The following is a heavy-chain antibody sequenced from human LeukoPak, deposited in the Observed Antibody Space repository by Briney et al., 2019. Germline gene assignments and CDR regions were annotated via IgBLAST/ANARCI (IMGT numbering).Heavy chain of an antibody. Sequence: SVKVSCKASGGTFSSYAFSWMRQAPGQGLEWMGRIIPIYGPVDYAQRFQGRVTITTDESTNTVYMELSSLRYEDTAVYYCAREPLGCGGDCHFDYWGQGTLVTVSS. J-gene: IGHJ4*02. V-gene: IGHV1-69*05. D-gene: IGHD2-21*02. CDR2: IIPIYGPV. CDR1: GGTFSSYA. CDR3: AREPLGCGGDCHFDY.